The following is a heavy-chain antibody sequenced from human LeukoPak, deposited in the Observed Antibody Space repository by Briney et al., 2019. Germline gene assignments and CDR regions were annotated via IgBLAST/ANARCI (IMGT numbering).Heavy chain of an antibody. CDR3: TTDRGLTMIRGLPFDY. J-gene: IGHJ4*02. CDR2: IKSKTDGGTA. D-gene: IGHD3-10*01. Sequence: GGSLRLSCAASGFTFTNAWMSWVRQAPGKGLEWVGLIKSKTDGGTADYAAPVKGRFTISRDDSQNTLYLQMNSLKTEDTALYYCTTDRGLTMIRGLPFDYWGQGTLVTVSS. CDR1: GFTFTNAW. V-gene: IGHV3-15*01.